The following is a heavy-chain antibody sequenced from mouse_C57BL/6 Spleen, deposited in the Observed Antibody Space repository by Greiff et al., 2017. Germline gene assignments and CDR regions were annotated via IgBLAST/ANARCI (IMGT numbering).Heavy chain of an antibody. CDR2: ISYDGSN. V-gene: IGHV3-6*01. CDR1: GYSITSGYY. Sequence: EVKLMESGPGLVKPSQSLSLTCSVTGYSITSGYYWNWIRQFPGNKLEWMGYISYDGSNNYNPSLKNRISITRDTSKNQFFLKLNSVTTEDTATYYCATYYGSSYNYFDYWGQGTTLTVSS. D-gene: IGHD1-1*01. J-gene: IGHJ2*01. CDR3: ATYYGSSYNYFDY.